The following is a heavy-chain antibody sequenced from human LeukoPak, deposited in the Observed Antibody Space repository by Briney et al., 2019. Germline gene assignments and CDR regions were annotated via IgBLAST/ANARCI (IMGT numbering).Heavy chain of an antibody. Sequence: GESLKISCKGSGYSFTSYRIGWVRQMPGKGLEWMGIIYPGDSDTRYSPSFQGQVTISADKSISTAYLQWSSLKASDTAMYYCARPDCSGGSCYYFDYWGQGTLVTVSS. CDR3: ARPDCSGGSCYYFDY. CDR1: GYSFTSYR. J-gene: IGHJ4*02. D-gene: IGHD2-15*01. V-gene: IGHV5-51*01. CDR2: IYPGDSDT.